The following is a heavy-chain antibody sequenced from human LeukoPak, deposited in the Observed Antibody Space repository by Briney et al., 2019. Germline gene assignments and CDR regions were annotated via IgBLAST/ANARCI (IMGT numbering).Heavy chain of an antibody. Sequence: SETLSLTCTVSGGSISSSSYYWGWIRQPPGKGLEWIGSIYYSGSTYYNPSLKSRVTISVDTSKNQFSLKLSSVTAADTAVYYCAREGDYYDSSGLYWGQGTLVTVSS. CDR1: GGSISSSSYY. CDR2: IYYSGST. V-gene: IGHV4-39*07. CDR3: AREGDYYDSSGLY. J-gene: IGHJ4*02. D-gene: IGHD3-22*01.